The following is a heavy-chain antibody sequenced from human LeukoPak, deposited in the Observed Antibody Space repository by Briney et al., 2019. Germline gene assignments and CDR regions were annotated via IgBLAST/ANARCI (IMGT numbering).Heavy chain of an antibody. J-gene: IGHJ4*02. CDR2: INTNTGNP. D-gene: IGHD2-15*01. Sequence: ASVKVSCKASGYTFTSYAMNWVRQAPGQGLEWMGWINTNTGNPTYAQGFTGRFVFSLDTSVSTAYLQISSLKAEDTAVYYCARGAGGYCSGGSCYNPPDYWGQGTLVTVSS. CDR1: GYTFTSYA. V-gene: IGHV7-4-1*02. CDR3: ARGAGGYCSGGSCYNPPDY.